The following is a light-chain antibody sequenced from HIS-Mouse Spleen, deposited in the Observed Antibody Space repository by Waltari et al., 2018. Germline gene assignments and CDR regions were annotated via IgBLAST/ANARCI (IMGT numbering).Light chain of an antibody. CDR1: SSDVGSYNL. Sequence: QSALTQPASVSGSPGQSITISCTGTSSDVGSYNLVSWYQQHPGKAPKLMIYEGSKRPSVVSNRFSGSESGKTAYLTISGLQAEDEADYYCCSYAGSSTWVFGGGTKLTVL. CDR3: CSYAGSSTWV. J-gene: IGLJ3*02. V-gene: IGLV2-23*01. CDR2: EGS.